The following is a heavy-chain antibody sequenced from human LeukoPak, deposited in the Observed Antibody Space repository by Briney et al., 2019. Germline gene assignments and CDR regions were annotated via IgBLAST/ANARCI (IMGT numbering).Heavy chain of an antibody. Sequence: SETLSLTCAVYGGSFSGYYWSWIRQPPGKGLEWIGEINHSGSTNYNPSLKSRVTISVDTSKNQFSLKLSSVTAADTAMYYCARHHGYSSSWDPWAFDIWGQGTMVTVSS. J-gene: IGHJ3*02. CDR3: ARHHGYSSSWDPWAFDI. D-gene: IGHD6-13*01. CDR1: GGSFSGYY. V-gene: IGHV4-34*01. CDR2: INHSGST.